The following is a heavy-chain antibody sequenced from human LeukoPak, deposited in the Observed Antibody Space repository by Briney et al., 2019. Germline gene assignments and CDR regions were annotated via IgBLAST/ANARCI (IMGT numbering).Heavy chain of an antibody. D-gene: IGHD3-10*01. V-gene: IGHV4-34*01. CDR1: GGSFSGYY. J-gene: IGHJ4*02. CDR3: ARGYGSGSYGLIGY. Sequence: PSETLSLTCAVYGGSFSGYYWSWVRQPPGKGGEWVGEINHSGSTNYNPSLKSRVTISVHPSKNQFSLKLSSVTAADTAVYYCARGYGSGSYGLIGYWGQGTLVTVSS. CDR2: INHSGST.